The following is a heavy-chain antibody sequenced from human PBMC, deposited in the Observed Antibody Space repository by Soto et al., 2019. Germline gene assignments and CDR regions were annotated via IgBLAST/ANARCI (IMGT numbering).Heavy chain of an antibody. CDR2: LHSGGDT. CDR1: GIPVSSNY. J-gene: IGHJ6*02. CDR3: ARDGPYYYASRMDV. Sequence: EVPLVESGGGLVQPGGSLRLSCVASGIPVSSNYMTWVRQAPGKGLEWVSVLHSGGDTYYANSVKGRFTISRHDSTNTLYLQMNSLTPEDTAVYYCARDGPYYYASRMDVWGQGTTVTVSS. D-gene: IGHD3-10*01. V-gene: IGHV3-53*04.